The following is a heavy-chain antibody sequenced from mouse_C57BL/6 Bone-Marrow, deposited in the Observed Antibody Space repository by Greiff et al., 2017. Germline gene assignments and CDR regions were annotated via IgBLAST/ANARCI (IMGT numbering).Heavy chain of an antibody. D-gene: IGHD1-1*01. CDR2: ITHSGET. CDR1: GFPITSGYY. J-gene: IGHJ4*01. V-gene: IGHV12-3*01. Sequence: VQLQESGPGLVKPSQSLFLTCSITGFPITSGYYWIWIRQSPGKPLEWMGYITHSGETFYNPSLQSPISITRETSKNQFFLQLNSVTTEDTAMYYCAGDRYAIYYYGSSYDAMDDWGQGTSVTVSS. CDR3: AGDRYAIYYYGSSYDAMDD.